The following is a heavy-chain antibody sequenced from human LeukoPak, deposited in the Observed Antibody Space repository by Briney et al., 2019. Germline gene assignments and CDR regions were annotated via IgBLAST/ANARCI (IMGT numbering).Heavy chain of an antibody. CDR3: AVSYCGGDRYAPM. J-gene: IGHJ4*02. D-gene: IGHD2-21*02. V-gene: IGHV1-69*13. CDR1: GGTFSSYA. CDR2: IIPIFGTA. Sequence: SVKVSCKASGGTFSSYAISWVRQAPGQGLEWMGGIIPIFGTANYAQKFQGRVTITADESTSTAYMELSSLRSEDTAVYYCAVSYCGGDRYAPMWGQGTLVTVSS.